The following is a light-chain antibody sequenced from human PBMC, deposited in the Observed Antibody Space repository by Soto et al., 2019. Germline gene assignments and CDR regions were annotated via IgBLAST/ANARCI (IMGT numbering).Light chain of an antibody. J-gene: IGKJ4*01. CDR2: DAS. CDR1: QSVRRY. CDR3: QQLTNWPPGHT. Sequence: EVVLTQSQATQSLYPGERATLSCMARQSVRRYLAWYQQRPGQAHRLLIYDASKRATGIPARFSGSGSGTDFTLTISSLEPEDVAVYYCQQLTNWPPGHTFGGGTKVEIK. V-gene: IGKV3-11*01.